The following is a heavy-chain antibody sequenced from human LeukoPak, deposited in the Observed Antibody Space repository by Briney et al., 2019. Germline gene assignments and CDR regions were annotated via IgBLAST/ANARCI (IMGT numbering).Heavy chain of an antibody. CDR2: INPNSGGT. J-gene: IGHJ4*02. V-gene: IGHV1-2*02. Sequence: GASVKVSCKASGYTFTAYFIHWVRQAPGQGGEGMGWINPNSGGTNYAQKFQGRVTMTRDTSISTAYMDLSRLRSDDTAVYYCARGGRYCSTTSCLGEGYYFDYWGQGTLVTVSS. CDR1: GYTFTAYF. D-gene: IGHD2-2*01. CDR3: ARGGRYCSTTSCLGEGYYFDY.